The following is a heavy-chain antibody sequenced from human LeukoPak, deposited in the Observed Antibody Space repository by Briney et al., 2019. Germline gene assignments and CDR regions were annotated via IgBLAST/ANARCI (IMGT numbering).Heavy chain of an antibody. CDR1: GYTFTGYY. V-gene: IGHV1-2*02. CDR2: INPNSGGT. J-gene: IGHJ3*02. Sequence: SVKVSCKASGYTFTGYYMHWVRQALGQGLEWMGWINPNSGGTNYAQKFQGRVTMTRDTSISTAYMELSRLRSDDTAVYYCARDRVVVAATGCAFDIWGQGTMVTVSS. D-gene: IGHD2-15*01. CDR3: ARDRVVVAATGCAFDI.